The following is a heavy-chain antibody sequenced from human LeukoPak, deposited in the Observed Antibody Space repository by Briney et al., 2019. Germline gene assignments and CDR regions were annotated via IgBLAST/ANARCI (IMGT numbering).Heavy chain of an antibody. Sequence: SETLSLACAVYGGSFSGYYWSWIRQPPGKGLEWIGEINHSGSTNYNPSLKSRVTISVDTSKNQFSLKLSSVTAADTAVYYCARELITIFGVVMAIDYWGQGTLVTVSS. CDR2: INHSGST. J-gene: IGHJ4*02. CDR1: GGSFSGYY. D-gene: IGHD3-3*01. CDR3: ARELITIFGVVMAIDY. V-gene: IGHV4-34*01.